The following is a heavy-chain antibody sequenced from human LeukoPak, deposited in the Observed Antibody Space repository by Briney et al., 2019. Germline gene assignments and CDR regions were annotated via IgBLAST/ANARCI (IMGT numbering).Heavy chain of an antibody. Sequence: SVKVSCTASGGTFISYAISWVRQAPGQGLEWMGGIIPIFGTANYAQKFQGRVTITADESTSTAYMGLSSLRSEDTAVYYCASGASEGSGPENDYWGQGTLVTVSS. V-gene: IGHV1-69*13. J-gene: IGHJ4*02. CDR3: ASGASEGSGPENDY. D-gene: IGHD3-16*01. CDR2: IIPIFGTA. CDR1: GGTFISYA.